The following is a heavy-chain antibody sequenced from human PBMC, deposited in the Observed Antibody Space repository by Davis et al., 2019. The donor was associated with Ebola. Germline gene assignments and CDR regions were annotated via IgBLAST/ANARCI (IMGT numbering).Heavy chain of an antibody. V-gene: IGHV3-30*18. Sequence: GGSLRLSCEASGFIFGYFGMHWVRQAPGKGLEWVTMITHDGGNKYYADSVKGRFTISRDNNKNSLYLQMDSLRAEDTALYYCAKGALRFSEWPYYYYGLDVWGQGTAVTVSS. D-gene: IGHD3-3*01. J-gene: IGHJ6*02. CDR3: AKGALRFSEWPYYYYGLDV. CDR2: ITHDGGNK. CDR1: GFIFGYFG.